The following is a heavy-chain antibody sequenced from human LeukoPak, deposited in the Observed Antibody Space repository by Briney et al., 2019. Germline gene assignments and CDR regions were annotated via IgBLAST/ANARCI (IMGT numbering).Heavy chain of an antibody. V-gene: IGHV4-34*01. CDR2: INHSGST. D-gene: IGHD3-3*02. CDR1: GFTFSSYG. CDR3: ARGRAFFD. J-gene: IGHJ4*02. Sequence: GSLRLSCAASGFTFSSYGMSWVRQAPGKGLEWIGEINHSGSTNYNPSLKSRVTVSLDTSKNQFSLRLSSVTAADTALYYCARGRAFFDWGQGTQVTVSS.